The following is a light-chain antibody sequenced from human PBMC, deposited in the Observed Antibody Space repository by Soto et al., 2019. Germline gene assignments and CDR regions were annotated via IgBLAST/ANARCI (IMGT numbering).Light chain of an antibody. Sequence: DIQMTQSPSSLSASVGARVTITCRASQTISIYLNWYQQNPGKAPKLLIHAASSLQSGVPSRFSGSGSETDFTLTISSLQPEDIASYYCQQSYSTPYTFGQGTKLEIK. CDR2: AAS. V-gene: IGKV1-39*01. CDR3: QQSYSTPYT. CDR1: QTISIY. J-gene: IGKJ2*01.